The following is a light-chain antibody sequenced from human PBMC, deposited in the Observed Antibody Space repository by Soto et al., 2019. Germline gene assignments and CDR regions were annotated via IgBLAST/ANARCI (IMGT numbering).Light chain of an antibody. CDR1: QSVSTY. CDR2: DAS. J-gene: IGKJ5*01. V-gene: IGKV3-11*01. Sequence: EVVLTQSPATLSLSPWERATLSCRASQSVSTYLAWYQQKPGQAPRLLIYDASNRATGIPARFSGSGSATDFTLTISSLGPEDFAVYYCQQRSSWITFGQGTRLEIK. CDR3: QQRSSWIT.